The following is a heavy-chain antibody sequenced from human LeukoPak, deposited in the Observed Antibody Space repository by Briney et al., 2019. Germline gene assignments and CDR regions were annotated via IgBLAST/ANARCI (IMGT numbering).Heavy chain of an antibody. CDR3: ARDSTIEYYYGSGSSFVPQMYNWFDP. CDR2: IYHSGST. J-gene: IGHJ5*02. Sequence: SSETLSLTCAVSGYSISSGYYWGWIRQSPGKGLEWIGSIYHSGSTYYNPSLKSRVTISVDTSKNQFSLKLSSVTAADTAVYYCARDSTIEYYYGSGSSFVPQMYNWFDPWGQGTLVTVSS. D-gene: IGHD3-10*01. V-gene: IGHV4-38-2*02. CDR1: GYSISSGYY.